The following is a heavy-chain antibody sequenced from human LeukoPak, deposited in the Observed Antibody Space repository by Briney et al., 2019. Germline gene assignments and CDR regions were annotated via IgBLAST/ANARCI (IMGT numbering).Heavy chain of an antibody. CDR1: GGSISSYY. D-gene: IGHD4-17*01. CDR2: IYYSGST. V-gene: IGHV4-59*01. CDR3: AAHSYDYGDYVGRVEDDY. J-gene: IGHJ4*02. Sequence: SETLSLTCTVSGGSISSYYWSWIRQPPGKGLEWIGYIYYSGSTNYNPSLKSRVTISVDTSKNQFSLKLSSVTAADTAVYYCAAHSYDYGDYVGRVEDDYWGQGTLVTVSS.